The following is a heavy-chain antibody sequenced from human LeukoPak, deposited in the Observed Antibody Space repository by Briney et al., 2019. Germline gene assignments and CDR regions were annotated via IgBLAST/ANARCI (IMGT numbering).Heavy chain of an antibody. Sequence: GGSLRLSCAASGFTFSSCAMSWVRQAPGKGLEWVSAISGSGGSTYYADSVKGRFTISRDNSKNTLYLQMNSLRAEDTAVYYCAKKDIVATPDYYYYGMDVWGQGTTVTVSS. CDR1: GFTFSSCA. CDR2: ISGSGGST. V-gene: IGHV3-23*01. CDR3: AKKDIVATPDYYYYGMDV. D-gene: IGHD5-12*01. J-gene: IGHJ6*02.